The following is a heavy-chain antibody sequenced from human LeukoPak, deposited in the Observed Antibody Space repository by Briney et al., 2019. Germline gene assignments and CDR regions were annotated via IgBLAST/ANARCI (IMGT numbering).Heavy chain of an antibody. CDR1: GFTYSDYY. CDR3: ARVIGYCSGGSCYRYYGMDV. Sequence: GGSLRLSCAASGFTYSDYYMSWIRQAPGKGLEWVSYISSSGGTIYYADSVKGRFTISRDNAKNSLYLQMNSLRAEDTAVYYCARVIGYCSGGSCYRYYGMDVWGQGTTVTVSS. D-gene: IGHD2-15*01. J-gene: IGHJ6*02. CDR2: ISSSGGTI. V-gene: IGHV3-11*01.